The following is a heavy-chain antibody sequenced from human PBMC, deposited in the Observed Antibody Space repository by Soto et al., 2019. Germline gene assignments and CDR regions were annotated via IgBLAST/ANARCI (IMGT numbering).Heavy chain of an antibody. CDR3: ATAVPTQLVRPTYNWFDP. CDR2: FDPEDGET. V-gene: IGHV1-24*01. J-gene: IGHJ5*02. Sequence: ASVKVSCKVSGYTLTELSMHWVRQAPGKGLEWMGGFDPEDGETIYAQKFQGRVTMTEDTSTDTAYMELSSLRSEDTAVYYCATAVPTQLVRPTYNWFDPWGQGTLVTVSS. CDR1: GYTLTELS. D-gene: IGHD6-13*01.